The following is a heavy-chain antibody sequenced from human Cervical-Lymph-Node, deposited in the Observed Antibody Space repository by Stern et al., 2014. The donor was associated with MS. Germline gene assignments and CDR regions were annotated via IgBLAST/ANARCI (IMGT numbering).Heavy chain of an antibody. CDR1: GGPISSGDNY. CDR2: IHYSGGT. Sequence: VQLVESGPGLVKPSQTLSLTCTVSGGPISSGDNYWSWIRQPPGKGPEWIGYIHYSGGTYFNPSLKSRATISADTSKNQFSLKLNSMTAADTAVYYCARVPDYGDAFFDYWGQGILVTVSS. V-gene: IGHV4-30-4*01. D-gene: IGHD4-17*01. CDR3: ARVPDYGDAFFDY. J-gene: IGHJ4*02.